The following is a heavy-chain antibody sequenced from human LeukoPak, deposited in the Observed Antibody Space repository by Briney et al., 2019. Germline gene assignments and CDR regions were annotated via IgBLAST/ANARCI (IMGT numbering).Heavy chain of an antibody. V-gene: IGHV3-48*04. CDR2: ISSSSSTI. J-gene: IGHJ4*02. CDR3: ARGPPYDSSGYSGDY. D-gene: IGHD3-22*01. Sequence: GGSLRLSCAASGFTFSSYWMSWVRQAPGKGLEWVSYISSSSSTIYYADSVKGRFTISRDNAKNSLYLQMNSLRAEDTAVYYCARGPPYDSSGYSGDYWGQGTLVTVSS. CDR1: GFTFSSYW.